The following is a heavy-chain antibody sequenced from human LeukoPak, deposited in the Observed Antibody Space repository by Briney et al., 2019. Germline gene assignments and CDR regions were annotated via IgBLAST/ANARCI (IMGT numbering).Heavy chain of an antibody. CDR1: GFTLDDYA. CDR2: ISWNSGSI. CDR3: AKDISGRGSCFDY. V-gene: IGHV3-9*01. J-gene: IGHJ4*02. Sequence: PGRSLRLSCAASGFTLDDYAMHWVRQATGKGLEWVSGISWNSGSIGYADSVKGRFTISRDNAKNSLYLQMNSLRAEDTALYYCAKDISGRGSCFDYWGQGTLVTVSS. D-gene: IGHD1-26*01.